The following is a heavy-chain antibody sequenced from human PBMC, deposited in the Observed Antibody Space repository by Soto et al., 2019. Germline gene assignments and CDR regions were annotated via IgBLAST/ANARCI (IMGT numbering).Heavy chain of an antibody. V-gene: IGHV4-59*01. CDR2: IYYSGST. J-gene: IGHJ4*02. Sequence: QVQLQESGPGLVKPSETLSLTCTVSGGSISSYYWSWIRQPPGEGLEWIGYIYYSGSTNYNPSLKSRVTISVDTSKNQFSLKLSSVTAADTAVYYCARDSGSYSFFDYWGQGTLVTVSS. D-gene: IGHD1-26*01. CDR1: GGSISSYY. CDR3: ARDSGSYSFFDY.